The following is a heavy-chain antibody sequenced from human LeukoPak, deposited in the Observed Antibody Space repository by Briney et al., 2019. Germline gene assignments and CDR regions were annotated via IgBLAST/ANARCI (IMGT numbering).Heavy chain of an antibody. Sequence: PGGSLRLSCAASGFTFSSYGMHWVRQAPGKGLEWVAVISYDGSNKYYADSVKGRFTISRDNSKNTLYLQMNSLRAEDTAVYYCAKDTLRLRLGYYFDYWGQGTLVTVSS. D-gene: IGHD3-16*01. V-gene: IGHV3-30*18. CDR2: ISYDGSNK. CDR1: GFTFSSYG. J-gene: IGHJ4*02. CDR3: AKDTLRLRLGYYFDY.